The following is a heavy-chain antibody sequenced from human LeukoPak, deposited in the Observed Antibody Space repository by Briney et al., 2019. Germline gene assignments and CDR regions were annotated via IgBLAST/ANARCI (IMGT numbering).Heavy chain of an antibody. V-gene: IGHV4-34*01. D-gene: IGHD3-10*01. Sequence: SETLSLTCAVYGGSFSGYYWSWIRQPPGKGLEWIGEINHSGSTNYNPSLKSRVTISLDKSKNQFSLKLSSGTAADTAVYYCARELGGTEPDYWGQGALVTVSS. CDR3: ARELGGTEPDY. CDR2: INHSGST. CDR1: GGSFSGYY. J-gene: IGHJ4*02.